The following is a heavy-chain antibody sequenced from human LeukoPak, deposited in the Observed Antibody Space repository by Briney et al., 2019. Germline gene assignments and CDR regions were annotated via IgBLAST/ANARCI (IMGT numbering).Heavy chain of an antibody. CDR1: GYSTNTYF. CDR3: ASKSTDHGELRFDY. CDR2: IYYTGTT. Sequence: SETLSLTCTLPGYSTNTYFWSWIRQSPGKGLEWIGYIYYTGTTNYNPSLKSRVTISVDTSKNQFSLKVNSVTAADTGVYYCASKSTDHGELRFDYWGQGTLVTVSS. D-gene: IGHD4-17*01. J-gene: IGHJ4*02. V-gene: IGHV4-59*01.